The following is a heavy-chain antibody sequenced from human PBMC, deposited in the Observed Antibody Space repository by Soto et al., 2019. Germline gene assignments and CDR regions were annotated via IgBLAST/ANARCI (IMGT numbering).Heavy chain of an antibody. CDR1: GFTFSNYW. D-gene: IGHD6-19*01. J-gene: IGHJ3*02. CDR2: IKQDGSEK. Sequence: EVQLVESGGGLVQPGGSLRLSCAASGFTFSNYWMSWVRQAPGKGLEWVANIKQDGSEKYYVDSLKGRFTISRDNAKNSLYLQMTSLRAEDTAVYYCARPLGWRDALDIWGRGTMVTVSS. V-gene: IGHV3-7*01. CDR3: ARPLGWRDALDI.